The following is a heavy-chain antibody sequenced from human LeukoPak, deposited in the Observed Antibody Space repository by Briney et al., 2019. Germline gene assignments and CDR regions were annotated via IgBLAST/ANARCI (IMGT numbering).Heavy chain of an antibody. CDR3: ARVDYDSSGYPLNFDY. Sequence: PSETLSLTCTVSGGSLSSYYCSWVRQPPGKGLEWIGYIYYSGSTNYNPSLKSRVTISVDTSKNQFSLKLSSVTAADTAVYYCARVDYDSSGYPLNFDYWGQEPWSPSPQ. CDR1: GGSLSSYY. D-gene: IGHD3-22*01. V-gene: IGHV4-59*01. J-gene: IGHJ4*01. CDR2: IYYSGST.